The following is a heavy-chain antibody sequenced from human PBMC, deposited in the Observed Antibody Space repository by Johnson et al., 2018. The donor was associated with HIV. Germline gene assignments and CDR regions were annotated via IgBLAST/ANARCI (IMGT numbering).Heavy chain of an antibody. CDR2: INWNGGSQ. CDR1: GFTFDDYG. D-gene: IGHD4-17*01. J-gene: IGHJ3*02. CDR3: GRERYDYGDQQAEAFDI. V-gene: IGHV3-20*04. Sequence: EVQLVDSGGGVVQPGRSLRLPCAASGFTFDDYGMSWVRQAPGQGLEWVSGINWNGGSQGYAESVKVRFTIPSDNANNSLYLQMNSMRAEDTALYYCGRERYDYGDQQAEAFDIWGQGTMVTVSS.